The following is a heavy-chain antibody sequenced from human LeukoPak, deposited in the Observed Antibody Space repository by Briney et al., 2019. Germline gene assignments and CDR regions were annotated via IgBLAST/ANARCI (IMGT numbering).Heavy chain of an antibody. CDR1: GGSISSYY. V-gene: IGHV4-34*01. CDR2: INHSGST. J-gene: IGHJ4*02. D-gene: IGHD1-1*01. Sequence: SETLSLTCTVSGGSISSYYWSWIRQPPGKGLEWIGEINHSGSTNYNPSLKSRVTISVDTSKNQFSLKLSSVTAADTAVYYCARGTTEGYFDYWGQGTLVTVSS. CDR3: ARGTTEGYFDY.